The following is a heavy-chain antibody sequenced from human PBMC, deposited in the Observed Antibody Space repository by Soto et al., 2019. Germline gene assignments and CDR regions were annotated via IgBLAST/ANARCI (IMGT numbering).Heavy chain of an antibody. CDR2: IIPIFGTA. V-gene: IGHV1-69*13. J-gene: IGHJ6*02. CDR3: ARDQTPAYYDFWSGYPEAYYYYYGMDV. Sequence: GASVKVSCKASGYTFTSYGISWVRQAPGQGLEWMGGIIPIFGTANYAQKFQGRVTITADESTSTAYMELSSLRSEDTAVYYCARDQTPAYYDFWSGYPEAYYYYYGMDVWGQGTTVTVSS. CDR1: GYTFTSYG. D-gene: IGHD3-3*01.